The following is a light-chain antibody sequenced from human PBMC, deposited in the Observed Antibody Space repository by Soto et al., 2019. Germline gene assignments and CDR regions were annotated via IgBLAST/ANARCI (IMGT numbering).Light chain of an antibody. J-gene: IGKJ4*01. Sequence: EIVITQAPATLSVSTGERATLSCRASQSVSSNLAWYQQKPGQAPRLLIYGASTRATGIPARFSGSGSGTEFTLTISSLQSEDFAVYSCQQYNNWPLTFGGGTKGELK. CDR1: QSVSSN. CDR2: GAS. CDR3: QQYNNWPLT. V-gene: IGKV3-15*01.